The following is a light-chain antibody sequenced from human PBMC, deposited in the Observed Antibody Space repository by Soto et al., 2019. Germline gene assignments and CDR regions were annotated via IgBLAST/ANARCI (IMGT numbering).Light chain of an antibody. CDR1: QTISSSY. CDR2: GAS. V-gene: IGKV3-20*01. Sequence: EIVLTQSPATLSLSPGERATLSFRASQTISSSYLAWYQQKPGQAPRLLIYGASSRATGIPDRISGSGSGTDFTLTISRLEPEDFAVYYCQQYVTTPITFGQGTRLEIK. CDR3: QQYVTTPIT. J-gene: IGKJ5*01.